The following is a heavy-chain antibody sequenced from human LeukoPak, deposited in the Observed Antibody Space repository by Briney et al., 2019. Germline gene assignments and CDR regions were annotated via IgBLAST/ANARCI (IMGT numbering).Heavy chain of an antibody. V-gene: IGHV5-51*01. Sequence: GESLKISYEASGYTSTNYWIGWVRQMPGKGLEWMGIIYVDDSDTRYSPSFQGQVTISIDKSISTAYLQWISLKASDTAMYYCAIRGPNWFDPWGQGTLVTVSS. CDR3: AIRGPNWFDP. CDR2: IYVDDSDT. CDR1: GYTSTNYW. J-gene: IGHJ5*02.